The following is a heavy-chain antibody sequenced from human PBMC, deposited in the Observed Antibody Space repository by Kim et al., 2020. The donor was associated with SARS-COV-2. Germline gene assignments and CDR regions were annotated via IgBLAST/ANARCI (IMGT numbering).Heavy chain of an antibody. CDR2: IYFTGTT. J-gene: IGHJ4*02. V-gene: IGHV4-39*02. CDR3: APQVRVGSHLDH. D-gene: IGHD1-26*01. CDR1: GVSIDTCDHY. Sequence: AETLSLTCTVSGVSIDTCDHYWAWIRQPPGQGLDWIATIYFTGTTFYSPYLKSRATVSIDPSKDHFSPDLNSVPTTDTAMYYFAPQVRVGSHLDHWGQG.